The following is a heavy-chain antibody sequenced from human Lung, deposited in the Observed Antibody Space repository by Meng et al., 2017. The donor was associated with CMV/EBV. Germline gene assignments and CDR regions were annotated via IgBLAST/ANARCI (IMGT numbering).Heavy chain of an antibody. CDR2: INSDGSST. Sequence: GEXXRISCAASGFTFSSYWMHWVRQAPGKGLVWVSRINSDGSSTSYADSVKGRFPISRDNAKNTLYLQMNSLRAEDTAVYYCARATYYDFWSGYPYFDYWRQGXLVTVSS. CDR1: GFTFSSYW. D-gene: IGHD3-3*01. CDR3: ARATYYDFWSGYPYFDY. V-gene: IGHV3-74*01. J-gene: IGHJ4*02.